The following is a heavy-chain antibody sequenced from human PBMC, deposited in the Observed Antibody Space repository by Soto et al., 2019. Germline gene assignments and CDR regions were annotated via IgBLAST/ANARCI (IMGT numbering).Heavy chain of an antibody. J-gene: IGHJ6*02. CDR2: IYPGDSDT. D-gene: IGHD6-13*01. CDR3: ARTAAAGKYYYGVDV. CDR1: GFRFTSYW. V-gene: IGHV5-51*06. Sequence: GETLKISCKGSGFRFTSYWIGWVRQMPGKGLEWMGIIYPGDSDTRYSPSFQGQVTISADKSISTAYLQWSSLKASDTAMYYCARTAAAGKYYYGVDVWGQGTTVTGSS.